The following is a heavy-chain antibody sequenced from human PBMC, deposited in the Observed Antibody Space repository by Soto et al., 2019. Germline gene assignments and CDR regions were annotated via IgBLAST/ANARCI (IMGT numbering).Heavy chain of an antibody. V-gene: IGHV1-18*01. Sequence: AAVKDSSKASGYTFTSYGISWLRQAPGQGLEGMGWISAYNGNTNDAQKLQGRVTMTTDTSTSIAYMELRSLRSDDTAVYYCARDRPRYSPPGYGMDVWGQGTTVTVSS. CDR3: ARDRPRYSPPGYGMDV. CDR1: GYTFTSYG. CDR2: ISAYNGNT. D-gene: IGHD6-13*01. J-gene: IGHJ6*02.